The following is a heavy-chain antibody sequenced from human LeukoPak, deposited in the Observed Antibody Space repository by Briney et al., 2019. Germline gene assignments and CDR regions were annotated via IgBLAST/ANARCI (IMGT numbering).Heavy chain of an antibody. CDR3: ASPGPAAADY. J-gene: IGHJ4*02. Sequence: GGSLRLSCAASGFTFSNAWMNWVRQAPGKGLEWVAVISYDGNNKYYADSVKGRFTISRDNSKNTLYLQMNSLRAEDTAVYYCASPGPAAADYWGQGTLVTVSS. V-gene: IGHV3-30*03. CDR2: ISYDGNNK. CDR1: GFTFSNAW. D-gene: IGHD6-13*01.